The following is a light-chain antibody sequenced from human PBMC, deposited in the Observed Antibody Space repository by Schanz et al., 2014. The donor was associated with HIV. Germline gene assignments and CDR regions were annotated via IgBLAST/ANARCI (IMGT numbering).Light chain of an antibody. CDR1: QGISSS. J-gene: IGKJ2*01. Sequence: IQLTQSPSSLSASVGDRVTITCRASQGISSSLAWYQQKPGKAPKLLIYGASTLQSGVPSRFSGSGSGTEFTLTIDSLQPDDFATYYCQQCVTYPYTFGQGTKLDIK. CDR2: GAS. CDR3: QQCVTYPYT. V-gene: IGKV1-9*01.